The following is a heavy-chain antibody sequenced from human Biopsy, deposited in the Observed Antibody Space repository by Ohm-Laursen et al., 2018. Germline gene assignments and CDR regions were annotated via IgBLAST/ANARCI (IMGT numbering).Heavy chain of an antibody. CDR2: INPHSGTT. J-gene: IGHJ1*01. V-gene: IGHV1-2*02. Sequence: ASVKVSCKASGYTFTGQYLHWVRQVPGQGLEWMGWINPHSGTTKSAQEFQGRVTMTRDTSITTAYMELRRLRSDDTAVYYCAKGQDLRGGAEYFQHWGQGALVTVSS. D-gene: IGHD2-15*01. CDR1: GYTFTGQY. CDR3: AKGQDLRGGAEYFQH.